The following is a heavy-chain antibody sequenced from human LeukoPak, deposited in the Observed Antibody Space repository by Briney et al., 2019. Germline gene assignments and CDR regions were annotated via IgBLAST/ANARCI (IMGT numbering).Heavy chain of an antibody. J-gene: IGHJ4*02. CDR1: GFTFSSYW. CDR2: INSDGSST. Sequence: GGSLRLSCAASGFTFSSYWMHWVRQAPGKGLVWVSRINSDGSSTSYADSVKGRFTISRDNAKNTLYLQMNSLRAEDTASYYCARWGNSGSYFWYPPPEGLRYWGQGTLVTVSS. V-gene: IGHV3-74*01. CDR3: ARWGNSGSYFWYPPPEGLRY. D-gene: IGHD1-26*01.